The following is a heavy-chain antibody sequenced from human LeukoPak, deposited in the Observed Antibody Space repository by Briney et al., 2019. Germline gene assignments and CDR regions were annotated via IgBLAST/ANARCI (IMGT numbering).Heavy chain of an antibody. V-gene: IGHV3-23*01. D-gene: IGHD2-15*01. CDR1: GFTFSSYV. Sequence: PGGSVRLSCAASGFTFSSYVMSWVRQAPGKGLEWVSCVNGGGGATYYADSVKGRFTISRDNRKNTLYLQMNSLRAEGTAVYYCAKGGTTGGGSSPWNDYYGMDVWGQGPTVTVSS. J-gene: IGHJ6*02. CDR2: VNGGGGAT. CDR3: AKGGTTGGGSSPWNDYYGMDV.